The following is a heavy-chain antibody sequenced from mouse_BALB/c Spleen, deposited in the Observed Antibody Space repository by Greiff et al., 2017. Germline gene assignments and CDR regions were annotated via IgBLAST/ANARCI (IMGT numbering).Heavy chain of an antibody. CDR2: ISSGGST. D-gene: IGHD1-1*01. CDR1: GFTFSSYA. Sequence: DVQLVESGGGLVKPGGSLKLSCAASGFTFSSYAMSWVRQTPEKRLEWVASISSGGSTYYPDSVKGRFTISRDNARNILYLQMSSLRSEDTAMYYCARGGPYYGSSYNYFDYWGQGTTLTVSS. V-gene: IGHV5-6-5*01. J-gene: IGHJ2*01. CDR3: ARGGPYYGSSYNYFDY.